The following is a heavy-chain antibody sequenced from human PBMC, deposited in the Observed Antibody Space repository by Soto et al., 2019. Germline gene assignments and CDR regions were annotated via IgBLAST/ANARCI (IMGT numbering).Heavy chain of an antibody. CDR1: GGSISSGNYY. Sequence: SETLSLTCTVSGGSISSGNYYWILIRQPPGKGLEWIGFISYSGTTHYSASLRSRVSISVDTSKNQFSLDLSSVTAADTAVYYCATMGTPVTGLYYFDYWGQGTLVTVSS. V-gene: IGHV4-30-4*01. CDR2: ISYSGTT. D-gene: IGHD4-17*01. J-gene: IGHJ4*02. CDR3: ATMGTPVTGLYYFDY.